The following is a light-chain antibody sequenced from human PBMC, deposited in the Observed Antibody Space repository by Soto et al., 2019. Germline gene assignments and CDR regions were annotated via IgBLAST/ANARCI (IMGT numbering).Light chain of an antibody. CDR2: EVV. Sequence: QALLSEPPSGSVSPEHTFTISCTGTKSDIGVYDFVSWYQHHPGKAPRLIIYEVVQRPSGVPDRFSGSKSGNTASLTVSGLQAADEAHYFCKSYAGRNTYVFGSGTKVTVL. CDR3: KSYAGRNTYV. CDR1: KSDIGVYDF. V-gene: IGLV2-8*01. J-gene: IGLJ1*01.